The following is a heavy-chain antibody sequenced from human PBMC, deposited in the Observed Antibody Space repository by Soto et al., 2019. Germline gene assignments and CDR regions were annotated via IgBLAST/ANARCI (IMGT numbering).Heavy chain of an antibody. CDR3: ATYSSSWYAIDY. Sequence: QVQLVQSGAEVKKPGSSVKVSCKASGGTFSSYTISWVRQAPGQGLEWMGRIIPILGIANYAQKFQGRVTITADKFTSTAYMELSSLRSEDTAVYYCATYSSSWYAIDYWGQGTLVTVSS. D-gene: IGHD6-13*01. CDR2: IIPILGIA. V-gene: IGHV1-69*02. J-gene: IGHJ4*02. CDR1: GGTFSSYT.